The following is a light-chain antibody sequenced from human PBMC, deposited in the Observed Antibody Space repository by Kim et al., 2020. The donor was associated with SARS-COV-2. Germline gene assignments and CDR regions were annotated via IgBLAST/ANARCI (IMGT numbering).Light chain of an antibody. J-gene: IGLJ3*02. CDR3: LLSYAGARV. CDR1: TGAVTTGHY. Sequence: PGETVTLTCGSSTGAVTTGHYPYWFQKKSGQAPRALIYDTGNRHSWTPARFSGFLLGDKAALTLSGAQPDDEADYYCLLSYAGARVFGGGTKLTVL. V-gene: IGLV7-46*01. CDR2: DTG.